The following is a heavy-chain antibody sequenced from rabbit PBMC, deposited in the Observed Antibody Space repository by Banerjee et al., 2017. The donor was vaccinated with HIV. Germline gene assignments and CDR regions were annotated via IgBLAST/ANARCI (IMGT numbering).Heavy chain of an antibody. CDR2: IYTDSGSA. CDR1: GFSFSGYYY. CDR3: ARRDYAGGSYYTGL. V-gene: IGHV1S40*01. Sequence: QSLEESGGDLVKPGASLTLTCTASGFSFSGYYYMCWVRQAPGKGLELIACIYTDSGSAYYASWAKGRFTISKTSSTTVTLQMTSLTAADTATYFCARRDYAGGSYYTGLWGQGTLVTVS. D-gene: IGHD8-1*01. J-gene: IGHJ4*01.